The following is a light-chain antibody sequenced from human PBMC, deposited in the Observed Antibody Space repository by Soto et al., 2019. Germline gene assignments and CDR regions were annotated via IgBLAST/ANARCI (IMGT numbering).Light chain of an antibody. Sequence: DIQMTQSPSSLSASVGDRVTITCRASQGIRDALGWYQQKPGKAPKRLIYAASSLQSGVPSRFSGSGSGTEFTLTISSLQPEDFATYYCLQHNIYPQTFGQETKVEIK. CDR3: LQHNIYPQT. J-gene: IGKJ1*01. V-gene: IGKV1-17*01. CDR1: QGIRDA. CDR2: AAS.